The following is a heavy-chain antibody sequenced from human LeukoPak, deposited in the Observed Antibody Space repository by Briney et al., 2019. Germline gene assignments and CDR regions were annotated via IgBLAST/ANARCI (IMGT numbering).Heavy chain of an antibody. CDR2: ISDSSSYI. J-gene: IGHJ3*02. V-gene: IGHV3-21*01. Sequence: GGSLRLSCAASGFTFSSYSMNWVRQAPGKGLEWVSSISDSSSYIYYADSVKGRFTISRDNAKNSLYLQMNSLRAEDTAVYYCARENTVVTNDAFDIWGQGTMVTVSS. CDR3: ARENTVVTNDAFDI. D-gene: IGHD4-23*01. CDR1: GFTFSSYS.